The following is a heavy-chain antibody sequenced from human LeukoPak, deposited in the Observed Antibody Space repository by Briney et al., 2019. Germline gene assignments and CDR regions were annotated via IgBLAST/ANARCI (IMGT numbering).Heavy chain of an antibody. CDR2: FDPEDGET. J-gene: IGHJ6*02. CDR3: ATRPSTLYYYGMDV. V-gene: IGHV1-24*01. Sequence: PAASVKVSCKVSGYTLTELSMHWVRQAPGKGLEWRGGFDPEDGETIYAQKFQGRVTMTEDTSTDTAYMELSSLRSEDTAVYYCATRPSTLYYYGMDVWGQGTTVTVSS. CDR1: GYTLTELS. D-gene: IGHD2-2*01.